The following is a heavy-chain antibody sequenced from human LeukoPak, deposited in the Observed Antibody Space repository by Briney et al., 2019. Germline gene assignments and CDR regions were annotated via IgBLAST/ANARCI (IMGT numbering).Heavy chain of an antibody. D-gene: IGHD4-17*01. CDR3: AKEPTDGDFDGFDY. J-gene: IGHJ4*02. Sequence: PGGSLRLSCVASGFTFTSYGMHWVRQAPGKGLEWVALIRHDGNDKYYAETVKGRFTISRDNSKNTLYLQMNSLRAEDTAVYYCAKEPTDGDFDGFDYWGQGTLVTVSS. CDR1: GFTFTSYG. CDR2: IRHDGNDK. V-gene: IGHV3-30*02.